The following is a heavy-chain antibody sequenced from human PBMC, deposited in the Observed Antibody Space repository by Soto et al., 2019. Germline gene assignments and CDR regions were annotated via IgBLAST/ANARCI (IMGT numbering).Heavy chain of an antibody. V-gene: IGHV1-69*01. J-gene: IGHJ6*02. Sequence: KVSFKASGCTFSSYAISWLRQAAGQGLEWMGGIIPIFGTANYAQKFQGRVTITADESTSTAYMELSSLRSEDTAVYYCARPEPDYGDDYYYYGMDVWGQGTTVTVSS. D-gene: IGHD4-17*01. CDR1: GCTFSSYA. CDR2: IIPIFGTA. CDR3: ARPEPDYGDDYYYYGMDV.